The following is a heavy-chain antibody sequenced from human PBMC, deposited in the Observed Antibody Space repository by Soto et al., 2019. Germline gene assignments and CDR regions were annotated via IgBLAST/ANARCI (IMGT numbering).Heavy chain of an antibody. D-gene: IGHD3-22*01. J-gene: IGHJ4*02. Sequence: PGGSLRLSCAASGFTFSSYGMHWVRQAPGKGLEWVAVIWYDGSTIYYADSVKGRFTISRDNAKNSLYLQMNSLRAEDTAVYYCARDYHSSGLFDYWGQGTLVTAPQ. CDR2: IWYDGSTI. CDR1: GFTFSSYG. CDR3: ARDYHSSGLFDY. V-gene: IGHV3-33*01.